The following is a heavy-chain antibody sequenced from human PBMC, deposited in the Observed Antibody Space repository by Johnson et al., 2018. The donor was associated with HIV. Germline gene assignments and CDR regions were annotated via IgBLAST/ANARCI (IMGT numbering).Heavy chain of an antibody. Sequence: QVQLMESGGGVVRPGGSLRLSCAASGFTFDDYGMSWVRQAPGKGLEWVAVISHDGSDKNYADSVKGRFTISRDNSKNTLFLQMNSLRAEDTAVYYCAKLRWAPRAFDIWGQGTMVTVSS. D-gene: IGHD4-23*01. CDR1: GFTFDDYG. J-gene: IGHJ3*02. CDR2: ISHDGSDK. CDR3: AKLRWAPRAFDI. V-gene: IGHV3-30*18.